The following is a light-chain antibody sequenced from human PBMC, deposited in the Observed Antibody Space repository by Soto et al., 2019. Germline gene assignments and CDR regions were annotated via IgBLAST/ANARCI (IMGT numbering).Light chain of an antibody. CDR1: SSDVGSYDA. CDR2: EVN. Sequence: SVLTQPASVSGSPGQSITISCTGTSSDVGSYDAVSWYQHHPGKVPKLMIYEVNKRPSGVSYRFSGSKSGNTASLTVSGLQAEDEADYYCCSYAGNSYVFGSGTKVTVL. V-gene: IGLV2-23*02. J-gene: IGLJ1*01. CDR3: CSYAGNSYV.